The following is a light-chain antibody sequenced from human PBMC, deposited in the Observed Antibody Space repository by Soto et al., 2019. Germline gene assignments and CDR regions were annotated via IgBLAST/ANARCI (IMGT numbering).Light chain of an antibody. CDR2: EVT. CDR1: GSDVGGYNF. V-gene: IGLV2-14*03. CDR3: CSHSSSITWM. Sequence: QSALTQTASVSGSPGQSITISCTGTGSDVGGYNFVSWYQQHPGKAPKLIIHEVTNRPSGVSGRFSGSKSGNTAFLTISGLQAEDEAVYYCCSHSSSITWMFGGGTKLTVL. J-gene: IGLJ3*02.